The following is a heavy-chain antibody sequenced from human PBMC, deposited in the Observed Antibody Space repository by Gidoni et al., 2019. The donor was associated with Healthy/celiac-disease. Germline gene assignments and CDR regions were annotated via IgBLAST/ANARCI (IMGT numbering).Heavy chain of an antibody. D-gene: IGHD3-22*01. Sequence: EVQLVESGGGLVQPGGSLRLSCAASGFTFSSSEMNWVRQAPGKGLEWVSYISSSGSTIYYADSVKGRFTISRDNANNSLYLQMNSLRAEDTAVYYCARDGGYYYDSSGYFYYYYGMDVWGQGTTVTVSS. J-gene: IGHJ6*02. V-gene: IGHV3-48*03. CDR2: ISSSGSTI. CDR3: ARDGGYYYDSSGYFYYYYGMDV. CDR1: GFTFSSSE.